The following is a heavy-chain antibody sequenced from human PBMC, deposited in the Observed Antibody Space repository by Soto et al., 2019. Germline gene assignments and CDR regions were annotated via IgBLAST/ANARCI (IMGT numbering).Heavy chain of an antibody. Sequence: EVQLVESGGGLVKPGGSLRLSCAASGFTFSSYSMNWVRQAPGKGLEWVSSISSSSSYIYYADSVKGRFIISSDNAKNSLDLQMNRLRAEDTAVYSCARPGDYGWYFDLWGRGTLVTVSS. CDR2: ISSSSSYI. J-gene: IGHJ2*01. V-gene: IGHV3-21*01. CDR3: ARPGDYGWYFDL. CDR1: GFTFSSYS. D-gene: IGHD4-17*01.